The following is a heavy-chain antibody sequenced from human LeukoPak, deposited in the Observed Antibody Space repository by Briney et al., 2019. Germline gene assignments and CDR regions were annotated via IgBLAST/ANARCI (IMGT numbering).Heavy chain of an antibody. V-gene: IGHV4-59*01. D-gene: IGHD3-16*02. J-gene: IGHJ4*02. CDR1: GGSISNYY. Sequence: SETLSLTCCVSGGSISNYYWSWIRQPPGRGLEWIGYIYYSGTNYNPSLKSRATISLDTSKNQYSLKLTSLTAADTAVYYCARNPHYYDTVRGSYRPYYYFDYGGQGTLVTVS. CDR2: IYYSGT. CDR3: ARNPHYYDTVRGSYRPYYYFDY.